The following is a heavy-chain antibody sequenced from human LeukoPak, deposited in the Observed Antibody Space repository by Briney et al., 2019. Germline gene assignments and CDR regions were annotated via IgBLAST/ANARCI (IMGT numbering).Heavy chain of an antibody. V-gene: IGHV3-23*01. D-gene: IGHD3-22*01. CDR3: AKGRPSKITMIVVVITTFDY. J-gene: IGHJ4*02. Sequence: GGTLRLSCADSGFTFSSYGMSWVRQAPGKGLEWVSSISGGGGSTYYADSVKGRFTISRDNSKNTLYLQMNSLRAGDTAVYYCAKGRPSKITMIVVVITTFDYWGQGTLVTVSS. CDR2: ISGGGGST. CDR1: GFTFSSYG.